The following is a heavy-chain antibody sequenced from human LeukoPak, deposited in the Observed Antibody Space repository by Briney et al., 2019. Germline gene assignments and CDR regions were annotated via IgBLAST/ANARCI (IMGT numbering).Heavy chain of an antibody. Sequence: PGGSLRLSCAASGFPFSTYLMTWVGQPPGKGLEWVAHIKQHGIEKDYVGSVRGRFTIYRDNARNSLYLQMNSLRADDTAVYQCASERPSSSWYDYWGQGALVTVSS. J-gene: IGHJ4*02. D-gene: IGHD6-13*01. CDR3: ASERPSSSWYDY. CDR2: IKQHGIEK. CDR1: GFPFSTYL. V-gene: IGHV3-7*01.